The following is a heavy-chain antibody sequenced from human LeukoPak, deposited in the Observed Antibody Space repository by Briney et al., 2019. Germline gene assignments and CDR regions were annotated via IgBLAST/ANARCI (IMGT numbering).Heavy chain of an antibody. CDR1: GYTFTSYA. CDR3: ARDSEIYSYGYENFGYFDY. D-gene: IGHD5-18*01. J-gene: IGHJ4*02. Sequence: GASVKVSCKASGYTFTSYAMHWVRQAPGQRLEWMGWINAGNGNTKYSQKFQGRVTITRDTSASTAYMELSSLRSEDTAVYYCARDSEIYSYGYENFGYFDYWGQGTLVTVSS. V-gene: IGHV1-3*01. CDR2: INAGNGNT.